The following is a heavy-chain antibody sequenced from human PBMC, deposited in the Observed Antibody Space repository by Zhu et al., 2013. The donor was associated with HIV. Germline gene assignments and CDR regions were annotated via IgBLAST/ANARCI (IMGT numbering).Heavy chain of an antibody. D-gene: IGHD2-15*01. J-gene: IGHJ3*02. CDR1: GYTFTNYG. V-gene: IGHV1-18*01. Sequence: QVQLVQSGAEVKKPGASVKVSCKASGYTFTNYGFSWVRQAPGQGLEWMGWVSPYNGNTNYAQKFQGRVTMTTDTSTSTADMQLRSLRFDDTAVYYCARDQNGYGGSFDAFDIWGQGTMVTVSS. CDR2: VSPYNGNT. CDR3: ARDQNGYGGSFDAFDI.